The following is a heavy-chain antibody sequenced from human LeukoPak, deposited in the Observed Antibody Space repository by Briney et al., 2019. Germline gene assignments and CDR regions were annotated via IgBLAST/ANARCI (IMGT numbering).Heavy chain of an antibody. CDR3: ARDLKQQLVLGAFDI. Sequence: SETLSLTCTVSGGSISSYYWSWIRQPPGKGLEWIGYFYYSGSTNYSPSLKSRVTISVDTSKNQFSLKLSSVTAADTAVYYCARDLKQQLVLGAFDIWGQGTMVTVSS. J-gene: IGHJ3*02. CDR1: GGSISSYY. V-gene: IGHV4-59*01. CDR2: FYYSGST. D-gene: IGHD6-13*01.